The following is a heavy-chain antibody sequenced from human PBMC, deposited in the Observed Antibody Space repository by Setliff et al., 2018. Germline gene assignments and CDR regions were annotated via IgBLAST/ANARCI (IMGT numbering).Heavy chain of an antibody. CDR3: ARVSTVTTWPYYYYMDV. V-gene: IGHV4-4*07. J-gene: IGHJ6*03. CDR2: IYTSGST. Sequence: PSETLSLTCTVSGGSISSYYWSWIRQPAGKGLEWIGRIYTSGSTNYNPSLKSRVTMSVDTSENQFSLKLSSVTAADTAVYYCARVSTVTTWPYYYYMDVWGKGTTVTVSS. D-gene: IGHD4-4*01. CDR1: GGSISSYY.